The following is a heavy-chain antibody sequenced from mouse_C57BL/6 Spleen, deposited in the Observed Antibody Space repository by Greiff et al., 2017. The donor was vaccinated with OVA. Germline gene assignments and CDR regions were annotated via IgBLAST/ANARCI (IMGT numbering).Heavy chain of an antibody. D-gene: IGHD1-1*01. CDR2: IDPSDSYT. CDR1: GYTFTSYW. V-gene: IGHV1-59*01. Sequence: QVQLQQPGAELVRPGTSVKLSCKASGYTFTSYWMHWVKQRPGQGLEWIGVIDPSDSYTNYNQKFKGKATLTVDTSSSTAYMQLSSLTSEDSAVYDCARKGNPITTVVGHWYFDVWGTGTTVTVSS. J-gene: IGHJ1*03. CDR3: ARKGNPITTVVGHWYFDV.